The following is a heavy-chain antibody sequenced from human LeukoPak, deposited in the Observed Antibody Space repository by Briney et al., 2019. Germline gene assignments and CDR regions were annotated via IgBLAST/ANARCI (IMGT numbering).Heavy chain of an antibody. J-gene: IGHJ4*02. CDR2: INPSGGST. CDR3: ATHYALDVPQLLPFDY. D-gene: IGHD2-2*01. CDR1: GYTFTSYY. V-gene: IGHV1-46*01. Sequence: ASVKVSCKASGYTFTSYYMHWVRQAPGQGLEWMGIINPSGGSTSYAQKFQGRVTMTEDTSTDTAYMELSSLRSEDTAVYYCATHYALDVPQLLPFDYWGQGTLVTVSS.